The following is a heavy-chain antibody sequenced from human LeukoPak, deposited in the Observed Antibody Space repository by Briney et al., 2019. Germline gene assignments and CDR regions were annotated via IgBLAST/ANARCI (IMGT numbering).Heavy chain of an antibody. CDR2: IYPGDSDT. V-gene: IGHV5-51*01. J-gene: IGHJ3*02. CDR3: ARLRDDAFDI. Sequence: GKSLQISCQGSGYSFTSYWIGWVRQMPGKGLEWMGIIYPGDSDTRYSPSFQGQVTISADKSISTAYLQWSSLKASDTAMYYCARLRDDAFDIWGQGTMVTVSS. CDR1: GYSFTSYW.